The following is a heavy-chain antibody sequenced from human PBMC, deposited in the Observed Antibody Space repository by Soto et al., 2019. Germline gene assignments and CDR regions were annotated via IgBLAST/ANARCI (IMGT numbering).Heavy chain of an antibody. J-gene: IGHJ4*02. CDR3: AREGGGTNALGY. CDR1: GYTFTNYG. Sequence: QVQLVQSGPEVKKPGASVKVSCKASGYTFTNYGFNWVRQAPGQGLEWMGWISAYNGHTKYSQILQGRVTMTTDTSTSTAYMELRSLTSDDTAVYYCAREGGGTNALGYWGQGNLVTVSS. V-gene: IGHV1-18*01. CDR2: ISAYNGHT. D-gene: IGHD1-7*01.